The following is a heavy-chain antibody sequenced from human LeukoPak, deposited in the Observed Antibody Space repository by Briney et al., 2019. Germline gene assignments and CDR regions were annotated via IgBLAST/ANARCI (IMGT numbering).Heavy chain of an antibody. CDR1: GYTFTGYY. CDR3: ARDYIAVAGPLYYYYYHYYMDV. Sequence: GASVKVSCKASGYTFTGYYMHWVRQAPGQGLEWMGWINPNSGGTNYAQKFQGRVTMTRDTSISTAYMELSRLRSDDTAVYYCARDYIAVAGPLYYYYYHYYMDVWGKGTTVTVSS. V-gene: IGHV1-2*02. D-gene: IGHD6-19*01. CDR2: INPNSGGT. J-gene: IGHJ6*03.